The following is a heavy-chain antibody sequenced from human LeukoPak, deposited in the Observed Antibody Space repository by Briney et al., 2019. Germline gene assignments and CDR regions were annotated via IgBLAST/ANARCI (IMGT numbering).Heavy chain of an antibody. CDR3: ARDRMTTVVSGMDY. V-gene: IGHV3-21*01. D-gene: IGHD4-23*01. CDR1: GFTFSSYS. J-gene: IGHJ4*02. CDR2: ISSSSSYI. Sequence: GGSLRLSCAASGFTFSSYSMNWVRQAPGKGLEWVSSISSSSSYIYYADSVKGRFTISRDNAKNSLYLQMNSLRAKDTAVYYCARDRMTTVVSGMDYWGQGTLVTVSS.